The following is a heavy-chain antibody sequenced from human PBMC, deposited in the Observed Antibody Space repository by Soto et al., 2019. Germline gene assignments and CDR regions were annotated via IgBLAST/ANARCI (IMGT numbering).Heavy chain of an antibody. CDR1: GLNFDDFA. D-gene: IGHD3-3*01. V-gene: IGHV3-9*01. CDR3: AKGRYDFWSPYYFDS. J-gene: IGHJ4*02. CDR2: ITWNSRVL. Sequence: LRLSCVGTGLNFDDFAMHWVRQAPVKGLEWVSGITWNSRVLAYADSVKGRFTISRDNARNSLYLQMDSLRDEDTALYYCAKGRYDFWSPYYFDSWGQGTLVTVSS.